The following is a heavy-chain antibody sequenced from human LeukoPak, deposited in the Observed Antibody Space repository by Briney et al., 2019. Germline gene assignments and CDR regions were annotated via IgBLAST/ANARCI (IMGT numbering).Heavy chain of an antibody. J-gene: IGHJ4*02. D-gene: IGHD3-22*01. Sequence: SETLSLTCTVSGGSISGYYWTWIRQPAGKGLEWIGCIYTSGSTNYHPSLQSRVTMSVDTSKNQLSLKLTSVTAADTALYYCARGDRDLGYWGQGTLVTVPS. CDR2: IYTSGST. CDR3: ARGDRDLGY. V-gene: IGHV4-4*07. CDR1: GGSISGYY.